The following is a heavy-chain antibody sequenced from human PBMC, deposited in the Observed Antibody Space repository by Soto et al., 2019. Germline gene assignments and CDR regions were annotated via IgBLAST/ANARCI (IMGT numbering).Heavy chain of an antibody. J-gene: IGHJ6*01. CDR3: VTDRRVDACPWMDV. CDR2: ISGSGGST. V-gene: IGHV3-23*01. Sequence: EVQLLESGGGLVQPGGSLRLSCAASGFTFNNYAMTWVRQAPGKGLEWVSTISGSGGSTYYADSVKGRFTISRDNSKNTRYRHMGTLSAEDAGVYSWVTDRRVDACPWMDVWGQGTTVTVSS. CDR1: GFTFNNYA.